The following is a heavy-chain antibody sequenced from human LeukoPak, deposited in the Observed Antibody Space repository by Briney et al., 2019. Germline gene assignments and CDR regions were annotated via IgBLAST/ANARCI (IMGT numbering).Heavy chain of an antibody. CDR3: ATLDIVATIGSFF. J-gene: IGHJ4*02. CDR1: GGSFSGYY. CDR2: IYSGGST. V-gene: IGHV3-53*01. Sequence: ETLSLTCAVYGGSFSGYYWSWIRQVPGKGLEWVSVIYSGGSTYYADSVKGRFTISRDNSKNTLFLQMDSLRAEDTAVYYCATLDIVATIGSFFWGQGTLVIVSS. D-gene: IGHD5-12*01.